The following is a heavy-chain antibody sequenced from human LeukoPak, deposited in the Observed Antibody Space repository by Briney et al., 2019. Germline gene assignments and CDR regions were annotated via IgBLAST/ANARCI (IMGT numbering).Heavy chain of an antibody. J-gene: IGHJ3*02. Sequence: GGSLRLSCAASGFTVSTNYMSWVREAPGKGLEWVSVIYSDGRTYYADSVKGRFTISRDNSKNTLYLQMNSLRAEDTAVYYCARDSGRFDVFDIWGQGTMVTVSS. V-gene: IGHV3-53*01. CDR2: IYSDGRT. D-gene: IGHD3-10*01. CDR1: GFTVSTNY. CDR3: ARDSGRFDVFDI.